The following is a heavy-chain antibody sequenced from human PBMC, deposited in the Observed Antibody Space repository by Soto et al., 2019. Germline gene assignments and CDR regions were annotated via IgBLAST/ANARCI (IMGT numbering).Heavy chain of an antibody. CDR2: MNPNSGNT. CDR3: ARDASRWYELDY. V-gene: IGHV1-8*01. Sequence: QVQLVQSGAAVKKPGASVKVSCKASGYTFTTYDINWVRQATGQGLEWMGWMNPNSGNTGYAQKFQGRVTMTRNTSISTAYMELSSLRSEDTAVYYCARDASRWYELDYWGQGILVTVSS. D-gene: IGHD6-19*01. J-gene: IGHJ4*02. CDR1: GYTFTTYD.